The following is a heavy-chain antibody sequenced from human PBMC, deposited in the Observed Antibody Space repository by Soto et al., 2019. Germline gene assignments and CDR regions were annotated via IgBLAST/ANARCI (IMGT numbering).Heavy chain of an antibody. V-gene: IGHV1-18*01. D-gene: IGHD2-21*01. Sequence: ASVKVSCKASGYTFTSYGISWVRQAPGQGLEWMGWISAYNGNTNYAQKLQGRVTMTTDTSTSTAYMELRSLRSDDTAVYYCARDKHIVVVNAMDDHGMEVWGQGTTVTVSS. J-gene: IGHJ6*02. CDR3: ARDKHIVVVNAMDDHGMEV. CDR1: GYTFTSYG. CDR2: ISAYNGNT.